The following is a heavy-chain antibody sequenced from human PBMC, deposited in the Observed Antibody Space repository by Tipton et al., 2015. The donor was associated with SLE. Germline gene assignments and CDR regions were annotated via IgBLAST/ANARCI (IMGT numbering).Heavy chain of an antibody. Sequence: TLSLTCTVSGGSISSSSYYWSWIRQPPGKGLEWIGEINHSGSTNYNPSLKSRVTISVDTSKNQFSLKLSSVTAADTAVYYCARSGATTGYFDYWGQGTLVTVSS. CDR3: ARSGATTGYFDY. CDR2: INHSGST. V-gene: IGHV4-39*07. D-gene: IGHD1-26*01. CDR1: GGSISSSSYY. J-gene: IGHJ4*02.